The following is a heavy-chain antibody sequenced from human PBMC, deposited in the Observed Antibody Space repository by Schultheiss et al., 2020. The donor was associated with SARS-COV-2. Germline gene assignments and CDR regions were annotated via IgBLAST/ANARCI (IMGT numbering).Heavy chain of an antibody. J-gene: IGHJ4*02. CDR3: APFGVATFDY. CDR1: GFTVSSNY. CDR2: ISGSGGST. V-gene: IGHV3-23*01. D-gene: IGHD3-3*01. Sequence: GGSLRLSCAASGFTVSSNYMSWVRQAPGKGLEWVSAISGSGGSTYYADSVKGRFTISRDNSKNTLYLQMNSLRAEDTAVYYCAPFGVATFDYWGQGTLVTVSS.